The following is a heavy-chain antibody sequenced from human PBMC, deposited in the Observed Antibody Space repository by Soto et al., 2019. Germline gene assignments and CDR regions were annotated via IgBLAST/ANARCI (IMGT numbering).Heavy chain of an antibody. CDR2: INHNGST. J-gene: IGHJ4*02. CDR1: GGSFSGYY. CDR3: ARTPTVTTLDLFDY. Sequence: SETLSLTCAVYGGSFSGYYWSWVPQPPGKGLEWIGEINHNGSTNYKPYPKSRVTISVDTSKNQFSLKMSSVTAADTAVYYCARTPTVTTLDLFDYWGQGTLVTVSS. V-gene: IGHV4-34*01. D-gene: IGHD4-17*01.